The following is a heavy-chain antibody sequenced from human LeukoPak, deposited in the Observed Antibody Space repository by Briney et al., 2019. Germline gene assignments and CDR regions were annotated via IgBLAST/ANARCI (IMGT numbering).Heavy chain of an antibody. Sequence: GGSLRLSCAASGLTFSRNGMHWVRQAPGKGLEWVAFIPYDGSNKYYADSVKGRFTISRDNSKNTLYLQMNSLIADVTPVYSCAKDPPPYGSGLFYYFDYWGQGTLVTVSS. J-gene: IGHJ4*02. CDR3: AKDPPPYGSGLFYYFDY. CDR1: GLTFSRNG. CDR2: IPYDGSNK. D-gene: IGHD3-10*01. V-gene: IGHV3-30*02.